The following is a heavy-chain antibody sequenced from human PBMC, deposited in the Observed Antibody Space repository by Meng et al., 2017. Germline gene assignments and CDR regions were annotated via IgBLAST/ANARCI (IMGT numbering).Heavy chain of an antibody. J-gene: IGHJ4*02. V-gene: IGHV1-8*01. CDR2: MNPNSGNT. CDR1: GYTFTSYD. Sequence: QGELGQSGAEVKKPGASVKVSCKASGYTFTSYDINWVRQATGQGLEWMGWMNPNSGNTGYAQKFQGRVTMTRNTSISTAYMELSSLRSEDTAVYYCARLGARGYSGYTPYYFDYWGQGTLVTVSS. CDR3: ARLGARGYSGYTPYYFDY. D-gene: IGHD5-12*01.